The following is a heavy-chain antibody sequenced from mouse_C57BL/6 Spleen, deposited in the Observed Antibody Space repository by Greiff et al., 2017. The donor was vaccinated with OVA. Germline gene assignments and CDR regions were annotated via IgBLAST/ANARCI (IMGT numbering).Heavy chain of an antibody. Sequence: EVKLMESGGGLVKPGGSLKLSCAASGFTFSSYAMSWVRQTPEKRLEWVATISAGGSYTYYPDNVKGRFTISRDNAKNNLYLQMSHLKSEDTAMYYCASSMVTTWGYYAMDYWGQGTSVTVSS. J-gene: IGHJ4*01. CDR3: ASSMVTTWGYYAMDY. CDR2: ISAGGSYT. CDR1: GFTFSSYA. V-gene: IGHV5-4*03. D-gene: IGHD2-2*01.